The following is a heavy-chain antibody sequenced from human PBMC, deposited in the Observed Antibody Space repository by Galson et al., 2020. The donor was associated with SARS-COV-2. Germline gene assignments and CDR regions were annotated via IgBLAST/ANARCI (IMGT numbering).Heavy chain of an antibody. V-gene: IGHV3-11*06. D-gene: IGHD2-15*01. Sequence: GESLKISCAASGFTFSDYYMSWIRQAPGKGLEWISYISSSGSYTNYSDSVKGRFTISRDNAKNSLYLQMNSLRAEDTALYFCARSGRDCSGGICDGAEYCQYWGQGNPVTVSS. J-gene: IGHJ1*01. CDR2: ISSSGSYT. CDR1: GFTFSDYY. CDR3: ARSGRDCSGGICDGAEYCQY.